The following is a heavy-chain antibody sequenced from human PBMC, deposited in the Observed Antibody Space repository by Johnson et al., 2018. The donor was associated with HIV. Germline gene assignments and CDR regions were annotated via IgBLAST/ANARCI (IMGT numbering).Heavy chain of an antibody. CDR2: ISYDGNNK. V-gene: IGHV3-30*03. D-gene: IGHD1-1*01. Sequence: QVQLVESGGGVVQPGRSLRLSCVGSGFTFSSYGMHWVRQAPGKGLEWVAVISYDGNNKYYADSVKGRFTISRDNSKNTLFLQMNSLRVEDTAVYYCARAYNYPIWGQGTMLTVSS. CDR1: GFTFSSYG. CDR3: ARAYNYPI. J-gene: IGHJ3*02.